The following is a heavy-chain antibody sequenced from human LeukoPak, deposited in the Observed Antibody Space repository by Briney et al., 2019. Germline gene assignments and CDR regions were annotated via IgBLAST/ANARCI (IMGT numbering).Heavy chain of an antibody. CDR1: GFTFSSYA. Sequence: TGGSLRLSCAASGFTFSSYAMSWVRQAPGKGLEWVSAISGSGGSTYYADSVKGRFTISRDNSKNTLYLQMNSLKTEDTAVYYCTRLLWARDGNNYDHWGQGTLVTVSS. V-gene: IGHV3-23*01. J-gene: IGHJ4*02. D-gene: IGHD3-16*01. CDR3: TRLLWARDGNNYDH. CDR2: ISGSGGST.